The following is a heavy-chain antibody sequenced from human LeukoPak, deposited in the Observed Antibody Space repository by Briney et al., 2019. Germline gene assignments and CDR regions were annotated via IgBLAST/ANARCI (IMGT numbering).Heavy chain of an antibody. V-gene: IGHV4-4*02. D-gene: IGHD1-1*01. CDR2: IYHSGSP. Sequence: SETLSLTCAVSGGSISSNNWWGWVRQPPGKGLEWIGEIYHSGSPIYNPSLKSRVTTSVDKSRNHFSLNLSSVTAADTAVYYCARVNINNWHSCDYWGQGTLVTVSS. CDR3: ARVNINNWHSCDY. J-gene: IGHJ4*02. CDR1: GGSISSNNW.